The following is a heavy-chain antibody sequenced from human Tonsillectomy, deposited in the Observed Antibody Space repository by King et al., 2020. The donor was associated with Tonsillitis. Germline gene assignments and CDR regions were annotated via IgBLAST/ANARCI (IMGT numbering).Heavy chain of an antibody. V-gene: IGHV4-39*01. J-gene: IGHJ3*02. Sequence: WIRQPPGKGLEWIGSIYYSGSTYYNPSLKSRVTTSLDTSKNQFSLKLTSVTAAATAVYYCAGARWVDYGGNSADVVGAFDIWGQGTMVTVSS. CDR2: IYYSGST. D-gene: IGHD4-23*01. CDR3: AGARWVDYGGNSADVVGAFDI.